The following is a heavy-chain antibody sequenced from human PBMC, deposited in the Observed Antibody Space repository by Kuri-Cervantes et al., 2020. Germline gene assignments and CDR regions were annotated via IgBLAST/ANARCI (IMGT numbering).Heavy chain of an antibody. D-gene: IGHD5-18*01. CDR2: ISAYNGNT. CDR1: GYTLTSYG. V-gene: IGHV1-18*01. Sequence: ASVKVSCKASGYTLTSYGISWVRQAPGQGLEWMGWISAYNGNTNYAQKLQGRVTMTTDTSTSTAYMELRSLRSEDTAVYYCARGLKYGYTGVLDYWGQGTLVTVSS. CDR3: ARGLKYGYTGVLDY. J-gene: IGHJ4*02.